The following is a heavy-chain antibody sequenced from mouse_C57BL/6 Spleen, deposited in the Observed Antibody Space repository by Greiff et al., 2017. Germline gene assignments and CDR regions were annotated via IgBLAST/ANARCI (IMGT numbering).Heavy chain of an antibody. J-gene: IGHJ2*01. CDR1: GYTFTSYW. CDR2: IHPNSGST. D-gene: IGHD1-1*01. V-gene: IGHV1-64*01. Sequence: QVQLQQPGAELVKPGASVKLSCKASGYTFTSYWMHWVKQRPGQGLEWIGMIHPNSGSTNYNEKFKSKATLTVDKSSSTAYMQLSSLTSEDSAVYYCARGYYYGSSSGYWGQGTTLTVSS. CDR3: ARGYYYGSSSGY.